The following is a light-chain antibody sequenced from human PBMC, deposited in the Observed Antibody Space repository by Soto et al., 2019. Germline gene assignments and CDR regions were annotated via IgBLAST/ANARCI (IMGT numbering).Light chain of an antibody. Sequence: QSVLTQPASVSGSPGQSITISCTGTSSDVDAYDYVSWYQQHPGKAPKLMIYDVYARPSGVSHRFSGSKSGNTASLTISGLQSDDEADYYCSSYTNTMSYVFGTGTKVTV. CDR1: SSDVDAYDY. CDR3: SSYTNTMSYV. V-gene: IGLV2-14*03. CDR2: DVY. J-gene: IGLJ1*01.